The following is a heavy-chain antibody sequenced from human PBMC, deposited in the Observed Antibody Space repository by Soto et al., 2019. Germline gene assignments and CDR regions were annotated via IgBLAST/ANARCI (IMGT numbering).Heavy chain of an antibody. CDR1: GDSISRDGSS. CDR3: AREMSYYFDS. CDR2: IYHSGAT. V-gene: IGHV4-30-2*01. Sequence: QVQLRESGSGLVKPSQTLVLTCTVSGDSISRDGSSWSWLRQPPGKGLEWIGYIYHSGATYYNPSLKRRVTTSVDKSKNQFSLSLASVTAADTAVYYCAREMSYYFDSWGHGTLFTVSS. J-gene: IGHJ4*01.